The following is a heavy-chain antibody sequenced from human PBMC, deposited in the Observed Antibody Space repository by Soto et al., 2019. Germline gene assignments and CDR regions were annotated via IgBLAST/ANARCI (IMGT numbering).Heavy chain of an antibody. CDR2: IKQDGSEK. CDR3: AREKGTGVVREGMTYYYGMDV. Sequence: GGSLRLSCAASGFTFSSYWMSWVRQAPGKGLEWVANIKQDGSEKYYVDSVKGRFTISRDNAKNSLYLQMNSLRAEDTAVYYCAREKGTGVVREGMTYYYGMDVWGQGTTVTVSS. V-gene: IGHV3-7*01. J-gene: IGHJ6*01. CDR1: GFTFSSYW. D-gene: IGHD3-3*01.